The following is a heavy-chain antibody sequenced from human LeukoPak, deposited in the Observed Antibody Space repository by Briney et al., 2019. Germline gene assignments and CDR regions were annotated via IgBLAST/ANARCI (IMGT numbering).Heavy chain of an antibody. J-gene: IGHJ6*03. D-gene: IGHD3-3*01. V-gene: IGHV1-69*05. CDR2: IIPIFGTA. CDR1: GGTFSSYA. CDR3: ARVGQSGYYGFYYYMDV. Sequence: SVKVSCKASGGTFSSYAISWVRQAPGQGLEWMGGIIPIFGTANYAQKFQGRVTITTDESTSTAYMELSSLRSEDTAVYYCARVGQSGYYGFYYYMDVWGKGTTVTVSS.